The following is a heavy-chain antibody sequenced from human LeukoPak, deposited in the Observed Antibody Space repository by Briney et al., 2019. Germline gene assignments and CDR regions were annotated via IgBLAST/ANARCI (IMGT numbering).Heavy chain of an antibody. V-gene: IGHV3-30*18. CDR1: GFTFSTSG. D-gene: IGHD2-15*01. CDR2: ISYDENTK. J-gene: IGHJ4*02. Sequence: GGCLRLSCAASGFTFSTSGMHWVRQAPGKGLEWVAVISYDENTKYYADSVKGRFTISRDNSKNTLYLQMNSLRAEDTAVYYCAKEYCGGGRCKDDFFDYWGQGTLVTVSS. CDR3: AKEYCGGGRCKDDFFDY.